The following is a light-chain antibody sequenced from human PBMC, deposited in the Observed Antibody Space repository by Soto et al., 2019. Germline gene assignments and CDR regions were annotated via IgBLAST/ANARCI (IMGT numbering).Light chain of an antibody. CDR3: QQRSNWRFMYT. CDR1: QSVSSY. V-gene: IGKV3-11*01. J-gene: IGKJ2*01. CDR2: DAS. Sequence: EIVLTQSPATLSLSPGERATLSCRASQSVSSYLAWYQQKPGQAPRLLIYDASNRATGIPARFSGSGSGTDFTLTISSLEPEDFAVDYCQQRSNWRFMYTFGQGTKLEIK.